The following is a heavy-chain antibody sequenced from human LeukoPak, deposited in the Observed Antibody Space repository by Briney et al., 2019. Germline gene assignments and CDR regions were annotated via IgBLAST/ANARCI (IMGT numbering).Heavy chain of an antibody. V-gene: IGHV3-23*01. CDR3: AKRTRGYSYGTLDY. J-gene: IGHJ4*02. CDR1: GFSFSTCA. D-gene: IGHD5-18*01. Sequence: GGSLRLSCAASGFSFSTCAMNWVRQAPGKGLEWVSTISGGGDGALYADSVKGRFTISRDNSKNTLFLQMNSLRAEDTAVYYCAKRTRGYSYGTLDYWGQGTLATVSS. CDR2: ISGGGDGA.